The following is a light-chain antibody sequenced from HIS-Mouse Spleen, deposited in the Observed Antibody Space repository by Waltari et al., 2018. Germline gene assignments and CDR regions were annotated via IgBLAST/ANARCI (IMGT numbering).Light chain of an antibody. V-gene: IGLV1-44*01. J-gene: IGLJ1*01. CDR3: AAWDDSLNGNYV. Sequence: QSVLTQPPSASGTPGQRVTISCSGSSSNIGSNTVNVYQQLPGTAPKLLIYSNNQRPSGVPDRFSGSKSGTSASLAISGLQSEDEADYYCAAWDDSLNGNYVFGTGTKVTVL. CDR1: SSNIGSNT. CDR2: SNN.